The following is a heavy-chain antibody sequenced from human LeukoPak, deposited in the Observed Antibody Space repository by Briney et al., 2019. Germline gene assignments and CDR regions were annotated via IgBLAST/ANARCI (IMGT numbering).Heavy chain of an antibody. D-gene: IGHD6-19*01. CDR2: INSDGSST. J-gene: IGHJ4*02. CDR3: ARDFVAVANDY. CDR1: GFTFSSYW. V-gene: IGHV3-74*01. Sequence: GGSLRLSCAAPGFTFSSYWMHWVRQAPGKGLVWVSRINSDGSSTSYADSVKGRFTISRDNAKNTLYLQMNSLRAEDTAVYYCARDFVAVANDYWGQGTLVTVSS.